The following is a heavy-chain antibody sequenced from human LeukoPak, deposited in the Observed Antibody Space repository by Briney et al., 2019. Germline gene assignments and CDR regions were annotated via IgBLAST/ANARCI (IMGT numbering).Heavy chain of an antibody. Sequence: GGSLRLSCSPSVFTFSDYAMYWVGQAPGKGLEYVSSIGGDGSSPYYADSVKGRFTISRDNSKNTLYLQMSSLRTEDTALYYCVKDIVPYDSIWGPFDFWGQGTLVTVSS. J-gene: IGHJ4*02. CDR3: VKDIVPYDSIWGPFDF. CDR2: IGGDGSSP. CDR1: VFTFSDYA. D-gene: IGHD3-16*01. V-gene: IGHV3-64D*06.